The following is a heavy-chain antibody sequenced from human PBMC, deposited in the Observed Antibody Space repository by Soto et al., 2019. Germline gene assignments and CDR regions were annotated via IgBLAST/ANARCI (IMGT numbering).Heavy chain of an antibody. D-gene: IGHD2-2*01. J-gene: IGHJ1*01. Sequence: PSETLSLTCAVSGYSISRGYYWGWIRQPPGKGLEWIGTIYHSGSTFHNPSLKSRVTISVDTSKNQFSLKLRSVTAADTAVYYCAVGYCSSTTCSREYFQHWGQGTLVTVSS. CDR1: GYSISRGYY. CDR2: IYHSGST. V-gene: IGHV4-38-2*01. CDR3: AVGYCSSTTCSREYFQH.